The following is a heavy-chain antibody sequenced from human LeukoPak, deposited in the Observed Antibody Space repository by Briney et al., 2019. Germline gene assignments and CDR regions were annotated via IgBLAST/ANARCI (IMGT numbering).Heavy chain of an antibody. V-gene: IGHV1-2*02. CDR1: GYTFTGYY. J-gene: IGHJ5*02. D-gene: IGHD3-3*01. Sequence: ASVKVSCKASGYTFTGYYMHWVRQAPGQGLEWMGWINPNSGGTNYAQKFQGRVTMTRDTSISTAYMELSRLRSDDTAVYYCARDLAVLRFLERVDNWFDPWGQGTLVTVSS. CDR3: ARDLAVLRFLERVDNWFDP. CDR2: INPNSGGT.